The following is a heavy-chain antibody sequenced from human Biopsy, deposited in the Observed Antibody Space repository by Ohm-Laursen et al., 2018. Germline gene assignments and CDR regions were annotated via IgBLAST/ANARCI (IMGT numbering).Heavy chain of an antibody. CDR3: VRDSTLDY. V-gene: IGHV3-9*01. CDR1: GFTFDNYA. Sequence: SLKFSCAASGFTFDNYAMHWVRQTPGKGLEWVSGLTWNSANIGYADSVKGRFTISRDNARNSLFLEMSSLREEDTGLYHCVRDSTLDYWGQGTLVTVSS. CDR2: LTWNSANI. J-gene: IGHJ4*02.